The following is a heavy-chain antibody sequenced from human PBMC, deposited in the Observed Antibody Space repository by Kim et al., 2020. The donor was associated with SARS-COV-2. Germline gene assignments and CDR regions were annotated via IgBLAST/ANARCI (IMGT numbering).Heavy chain of an antibody. J-gene: IGHJ4*02. Sequence: NPSLKSLFTISVDTSKNQFSLMVNSVTAADTALYFCARGRDSSGYYGIDYWGQGALVTVSS. D-gene: IGHD3-22*01. CDR3: ARGRDSSGYYGIDY. V-gene: IGHV4-59*09.